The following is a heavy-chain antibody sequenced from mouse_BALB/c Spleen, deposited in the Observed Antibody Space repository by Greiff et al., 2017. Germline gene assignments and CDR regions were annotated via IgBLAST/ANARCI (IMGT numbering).Heavy chain of an antibody. CDR3: AREGFMITTVVAKDYYAMDY. V-gene: IGHV1-7*01. J-gene: IGHJ4*01. CDR1: GYTFTSYW. Sequence: VQLQQSGAELAKPGASVKMSCKASGYTFTSYWMHWVKQRPGQGLEWIGYINPSTGYTEYNQKFKDKATLTADKSSSTAYMQLSSLTSEDSAVYYCAREGFMITTVVAKDYYAMDYWGQGTSVTVSS. CDR2: INPSTGYT. D-gene: IGHD1-1*01.